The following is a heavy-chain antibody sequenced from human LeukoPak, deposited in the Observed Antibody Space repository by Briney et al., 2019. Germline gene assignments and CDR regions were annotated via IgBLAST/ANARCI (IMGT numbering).Heavy chain of an antibody. CDR1: GGSFSGYY. Sequence: SETLSLTCAVYGGSFSGYYWSWIRQPPGKGLEWIGEINHSGSTNYNPSLKSRVTISVDTSKNQFSLKLSSVTAADTAVYYCARGYGSGSYLQYYYGMDVWGKGTTVTVSS. CDR3: ARGYGSGSYLQYYYGMDV. J-gene: IGHJ6*04. CDR2: INHSGST. V-gene: IGHV4-34*01. D-gene: IGHD3-10*01.